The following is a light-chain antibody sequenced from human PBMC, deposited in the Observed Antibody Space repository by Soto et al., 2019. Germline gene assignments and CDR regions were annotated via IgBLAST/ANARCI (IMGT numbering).Light chain of an antibody. CDR1: QSVSSY. CDR3: QQRNNWPTT. Sequence: EIVLTQSPATLSLSPGERATLSCRASQSVSSYLAWYQQKPGQAPRLLIYDASNRATGIPARFSGSGSGTDFTLTITSLQPEDSAVYYCQQRNNWPTTFGQGTKSEIK. CDR2: DAS. J-gene: IGKJ2*01. V-gene: IGKV3-11*01.